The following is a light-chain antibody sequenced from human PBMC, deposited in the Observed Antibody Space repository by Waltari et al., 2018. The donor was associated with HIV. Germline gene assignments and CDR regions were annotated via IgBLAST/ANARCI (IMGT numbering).Light chain of an antibody. CDR2: DVN. J-gene: IGLJ2*01. V-gene: IGLV2-14*03. Sequence: QSDLTQPASVSGSPGQSFTISCTATNSALSNYISWYQHHPGDAPKLIVFDVNRRPSGVSDRFSGSKSGNTASLTISWLQADDEADYFCSSYVGSGRLFGGGTKVTVL. CDR1: NSALSNY. CDR3: SSYVGSGRL.